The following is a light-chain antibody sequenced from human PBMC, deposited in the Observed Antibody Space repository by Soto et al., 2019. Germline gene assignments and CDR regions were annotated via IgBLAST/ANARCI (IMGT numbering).Light chain of an antibody. CDR2: AAS. V-gene: IGKV1-39*01. CDR3: QQSYITPT. J-gene: IGKJ4*01. Sequence: IQLTQSPSSLSASVGGRVTITCRASQTVSTFLNWYQQKPGTAPKLLIYAASTLHSGVPSRFSGSGSGTEFTLTISSLQPEDFATYFCQQSYITPTFGGGTKVEIK. CDR1: QTVSTF.